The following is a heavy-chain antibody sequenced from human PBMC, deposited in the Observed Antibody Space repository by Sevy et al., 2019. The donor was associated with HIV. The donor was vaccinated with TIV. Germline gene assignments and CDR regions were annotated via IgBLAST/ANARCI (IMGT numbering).Heavy chain of an antibody. CDR1: GFTFSSYG. CDR3: AKEDREGCSGGSCYSWILSDYYYYGMDV. V-gene: IGHV3-30*18. CDR2: ISYDGSNK. Sequence: GGSLRLSCAASGFTFSSYGMHWVRQAPGKGLEWVAVISYDGSNKYYADSVKGRFTISRDNSKNTLYLQMNSLRAEDTAVYYWAKEDREGCSGGSCYSWILSDYYYYGMDVWGQGTTVTVSS. D-gene: IGHD2-15*01. J-gene: IGHJ6*02.